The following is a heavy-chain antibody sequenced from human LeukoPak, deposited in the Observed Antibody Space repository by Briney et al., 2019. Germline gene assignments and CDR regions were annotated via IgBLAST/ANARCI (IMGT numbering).Heavy chain of an antibody. D-gene: IGHD3-10*01. CDR1: GFTFSSYE. Sequence: GGSLRLSCAASGFTFSSYEMNWVRQAPGKGLEWVSYISSSGSTIYYADSVKGRFTISRDNAKNSLYLQMNSLRAEDTAVYYCARELWFGGRTMLDPWGQGTLVTVSS. CDR2: ISSSGSTI. CDR3: ARELWFGGRTMLDP. V-gene: IGHV3-48*03. J-gene: IGHJ5*02.